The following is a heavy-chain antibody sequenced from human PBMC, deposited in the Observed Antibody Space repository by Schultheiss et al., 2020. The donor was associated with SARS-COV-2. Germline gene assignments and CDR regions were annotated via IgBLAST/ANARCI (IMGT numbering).Heavy chain of an antibody. V-gene: IGHV4-39*01. CDR1: GGSISSGGYY. D-gene: IGHD5-18*01. Sequence: PSETLSLTCTVSGGSISSGGYYWGWIRQPPGKGLEWIGSIYYSGSTYYNPSLKSRVTISVDTSKNQFSLKLSSVTAADTAVYYCARFPWDTAMVGAFYFDYWGQGTLVTVSS. CDR3: ARFPWDTAMVGAFYFDY. CDR2: IYYSGST. J-gene: IGHJ4*02.